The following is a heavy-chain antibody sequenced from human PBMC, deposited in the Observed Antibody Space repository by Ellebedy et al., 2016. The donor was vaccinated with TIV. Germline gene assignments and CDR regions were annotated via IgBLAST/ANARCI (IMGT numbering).Heavy chain of an antibody. Sequence: AASVKVSCKASGYTFTNYGFSGVRQAPGQGLEWMGWISGYNDNTNYAQKFQGRVTMTTATSTSTAYMELMSLRSDDTAVYYCARHPSANYYYNGMDVWGQGTTVTVSS. CDR2: ISGYNDNT. J-gene: IGHJ6*02. V-gene: IGHV1-18*04. CDR1: GYTFTNYG. CDR3: ARHPSANYYYNGMDV.